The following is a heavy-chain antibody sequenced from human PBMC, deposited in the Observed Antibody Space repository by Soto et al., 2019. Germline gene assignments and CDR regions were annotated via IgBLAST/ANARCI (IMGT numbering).Heavy chain of an antibody. V-gene: IGHV3-64*01. J-gene: IGHJ4*02. CDR1: GFTFSSYA. CDR2: ISSNGGST. CDR3: ARIHGPSGNYDLDY. D-gene: IGHD5-12*01. Sequence: GGSLRLSCAASGFTFSSYAMHWVRQAPGKGLEYVSAISSNGGSTYYANSVKGRFTISRDNSKNTLYLQMGSLRAEDMAVYYCARIHGPSGNYDLDYWGQGTLVTVSS.